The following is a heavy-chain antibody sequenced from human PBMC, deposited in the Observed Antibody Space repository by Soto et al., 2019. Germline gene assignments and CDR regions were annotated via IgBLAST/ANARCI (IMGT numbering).Heavy chain of an antibody. Sequence: EVQLVESGGGLVQPGGSLRLSCAASGFTLSGRSMHWVRQAPGKGLVWVSGIDNAGTDSTYADSVKGRFTSSRDNAKNMLYLQMSSLRVEDTAVYYCARGGFGPDVWGTGTTVTVSS. CDR3: ARGGFGPDV. J-gene: IGHJ6*04. D-gene: IGHD3-10*01. V-gene: IGHV3-74*01. CDR2: IDNAGTDS. CDR1: GFTLSGRS.